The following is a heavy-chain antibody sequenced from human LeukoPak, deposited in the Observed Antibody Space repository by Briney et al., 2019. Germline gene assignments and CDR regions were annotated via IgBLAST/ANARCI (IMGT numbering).Heavy chain of an antibody. V-gene: IGHV1-2*02. Sequence: ASVKVSCKASGYTFTGCYMHWVRQAPGQGLEWMGWINPNSGGTNYAQKFQGRVTMTRDTSTSTAYMELSRLRSDDTAVYYCARDPLVGYYYMDVWGKGTTVTVSS. J-gene: IGHJ6*03. CDR2: INPNSGGT. CDR3: ARDPLVGYYYMDV. CDR1: GYTFTGCY.